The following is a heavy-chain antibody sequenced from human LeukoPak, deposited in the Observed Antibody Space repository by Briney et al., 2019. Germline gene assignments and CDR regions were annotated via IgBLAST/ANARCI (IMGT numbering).Heavy chain of an antibody. V-gene: IGHV1-2*02. Sequence: ASVTVSCKASGYTFTGYYMHWVRQAPGQGLEWMGWINPNSGGTNYAQKFQGRVTMTRDTSISTAYMELSRLRSDDTAVYYCARHGPHSSGYPHFDYWGQGTLVTVSS. CDR2: INPNSGGT. CDR1: GYTFTGYY. CDR3: ARHGPHSSGYPHFDY. D-gene: IGHD3-22*01. J-gene: IGHJ4*02.